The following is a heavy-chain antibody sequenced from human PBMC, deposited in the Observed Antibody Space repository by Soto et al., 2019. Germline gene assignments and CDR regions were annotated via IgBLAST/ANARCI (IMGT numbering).Heavy chain of an antibody. J-gene: IGHJ6*02. D-gene: IGHD3-16*01. CDR2: LDVSGGGK. Sequence: LESGGGLIQPGGSLRLSCVASGLNFSNSAMTWVRQAPGKGLEWVSTLDVSGGGKYYAASVKGRFTISRAHSKTTLSLQMTSLRAEDTALYYCANEGGRPHSTFVLAYYYGLDVWGQGTTVTVSS. CDR1: GLNFSNSA. V-gene: IGHV3-23*01. CDR3: ANEGGRPHSTFVLAYYYGLDV.